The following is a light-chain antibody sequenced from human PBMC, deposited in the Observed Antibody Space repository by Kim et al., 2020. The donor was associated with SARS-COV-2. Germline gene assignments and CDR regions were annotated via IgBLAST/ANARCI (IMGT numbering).Light chain of an antibody. J-gene: IGKJ2*03. V-gene: IGKV1D-8*01. CDR3: QQYYGFPHS. Sequence: SASTGDTVTISCRVSQDISIDLAWYQQKPGRTPDVLISGASTLQSEVPSRCSGSGSGTDFTLTISGLQSEDFATYYCQQYYGFPHSFGQGTKLEI. CDR1: QDISID. CDR2: GAS.